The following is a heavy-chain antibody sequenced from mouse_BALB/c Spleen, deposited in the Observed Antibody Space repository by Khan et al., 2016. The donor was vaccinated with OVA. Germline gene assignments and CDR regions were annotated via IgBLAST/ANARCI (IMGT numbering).Heavy chain of an antibody. CDR3: ARLAYYYDSEGFAY. V-gene: IGHV5-6*01. Sequence: EVELVESGGDVVKPGGSLKLSCAASGFTFSTYGMSWVRQTPVKRLEWVATVSTGGHYTYSPDTVKGRFTISRDYAKNTLYLQMSSLKSEDTAMFYCARLAYYYDSEGFAYWGQGTLVTVSA. CDR1: GFTFSTYG. CDR2: VSTGGHYT. J-gene: IGHJ3*01. D-gene: IGHD1-1*01.